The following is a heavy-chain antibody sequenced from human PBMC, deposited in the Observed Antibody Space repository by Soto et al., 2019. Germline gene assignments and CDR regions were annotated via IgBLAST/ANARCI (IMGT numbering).Heavy chain of an antibody. Sequence: ASVKVSCKASGGTFSSYAISWVRQAPGQGLEWMGGIIPIFGTANYAQKFQGRVTITADESTSTAYMELSSLRSEDTAVYYCARFWWAVAGPNYYYYYGMEIWGQGTTVTVSS. V-gene: IGHV1-69*13. CDR1: GGTFSSYA. J-gene: IGHJ6*02. CDR3: ARFWWAVAGPNYYYYYGMEI. CDR2: IIPIFGTA. D-gene: IGHD6-19*01.